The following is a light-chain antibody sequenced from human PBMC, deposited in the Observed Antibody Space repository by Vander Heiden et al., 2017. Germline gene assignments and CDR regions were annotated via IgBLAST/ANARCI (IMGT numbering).Light chain of an antibody. CDR2: AAS. Sequence: QINQSPSSLSASVGDRVTITCRASQSISSYLNWYQQKPGKAPKLLIYAASSLQSGVPSRFSGSGSGTDFTLTISSLQPEDFATYYCQQSYSTPATFGPGTKVDIK. J-gene: IGKJ3*01. V-gene: IGKV1-39*01. CDR3: QQSYSTPAT. CDR1: QSISSY.